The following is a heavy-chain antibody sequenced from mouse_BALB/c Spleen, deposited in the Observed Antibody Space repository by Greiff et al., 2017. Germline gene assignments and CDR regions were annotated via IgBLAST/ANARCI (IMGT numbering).Heavy chain of an antibody. CDR1: GFSLTSYG. CDR2: IWAGGST. D-gene: IGHD1-1*01. V-gene: IGHV2-9*02. Sequence: QVQLKESGPGLVAPSQSLSITCTVSGFSLTSYGVHWVRQPPGKGLEWLGVIWAGGSTNYNSALMSRLSISKDNSKSQVFLKMNSLQTDDTAMYYCARTTVVHYYAMDYWGQGTSVTVSS. J-gene: IGHJ4*01. CDR3: ARTTVVHYYAMDY.